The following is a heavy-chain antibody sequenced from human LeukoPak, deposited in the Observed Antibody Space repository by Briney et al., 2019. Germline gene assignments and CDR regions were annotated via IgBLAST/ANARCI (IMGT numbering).Heavy chain of an antibody. D-gene: IGHD3-22*01. CDR3: AKVKDDSSGYYGG. CDR2: ISGSGGST. V-gene: IGHV3-23*01. CDR1: GFTFSSYG. Sequence: PGGSLRLSCAASGFTFSSYGMSWVRQAPGQGLEWVSAISGSGGSTYYADSVKGRFTISRDNSKNTLYLQMNSLRAEDTAVYYCAKVKDDSSGYYGGWGQGTLVTVSS. J-gene: IGHJ4*02.